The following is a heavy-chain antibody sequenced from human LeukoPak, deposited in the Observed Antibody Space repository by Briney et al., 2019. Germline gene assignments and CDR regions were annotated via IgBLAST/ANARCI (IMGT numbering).Heavy chain of an antibody. CDR1: GFDFSGFY. V-gene: IGHV3-30-3*01. J-gene: IGHJ3*02. Sequence: GGSLRLSCAASGFDFSGFYMHWVRQASGRGLEWVAVISYDGSNKYYADSVKGRFTISRDNSKNTLYLQMNSLRAEDTAVYYCARERFRGGEGAFDIWGQGTMVTVSS. D-gene: IGHD3-16*01. CDR2: ISYDGSNK. CDR3: ARERFRGGEGAFDI.